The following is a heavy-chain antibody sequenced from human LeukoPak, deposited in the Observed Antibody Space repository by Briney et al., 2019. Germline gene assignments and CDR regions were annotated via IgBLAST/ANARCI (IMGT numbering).Heavy chain of an antibody. CDR3: AKGILSVNDY. CDR1: GFNCYG. CDR2: IWYDGSNR. D-gene: IGHD2-15*01. Sequence: GGSLRLSCAAFGFNCYGMHWVRPAPGQGLEWVTSIWYDGSNRHYADSVKGRVTISRDNSKCALYLQMNSLRAEDTAVYYCAKGILSVNDYWGQGTLLTVSS. V-gene: IGHV3-30*02. J-gene: IGHJ4*02.